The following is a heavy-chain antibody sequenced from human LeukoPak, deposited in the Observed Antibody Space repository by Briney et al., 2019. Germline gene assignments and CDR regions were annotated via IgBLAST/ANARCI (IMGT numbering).Heavy chain of an antibody. CDR3: AKSQLLWFGELRYYGMDV. CDR2: ISYDGSNK. J-gene: IGHJ6*02. CDR1: GFTFSSYG. V-gene: IGHV3-30*18. D-gene: IGHD3-10*01. Sequence: PGRSLRLSCAASGFTFSSYGMHWVRQAPGKGLEWVAVISYDGSNKYYADSVKGRFTISRDNSKNTLYLQMNSLRAEDTAVYYCAKSQLLWFGELRYYGMDVWGQGTTVTVSS.